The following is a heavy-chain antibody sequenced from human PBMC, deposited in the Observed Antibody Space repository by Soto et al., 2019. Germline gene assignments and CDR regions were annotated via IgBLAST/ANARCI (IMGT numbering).Heavy chain of an antibody. CDR3: ASSIN. J-gene: IGHJ4*02. CDR2: IWYDGSNK. V-gene: IGHV3-33*01. Sequence: QVQLVESGGGVVQPGRSLRLSCAASGFPFSSYGMHWVRQAPGKGLDWVAVIWYDGSNKDYADSVKGRFTISRDNSKNTLYLQMNCLRAYDTAVYYCASSINWGQGTLVTVSS. CDR1: GFPFSSYG.